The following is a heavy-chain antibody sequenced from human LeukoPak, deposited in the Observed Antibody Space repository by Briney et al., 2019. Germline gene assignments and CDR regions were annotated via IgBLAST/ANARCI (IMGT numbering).Heavy chain of an antibody. V-gene: IGHV3-74*01. Sequence: PGGSLRLSCAASGFTFSSYWMHWVRHAPGKGLVWVSRINSDGSSTSYADSVKGRFAISRDNAKNTLYLKMNSLRAEDTAVYYCARGGYYENYPYIWGQGTLVTVSS. CDR3: ARGGYYENYPYI. CDR1: GFTFSSYW. CDR2: INSDGSST. J-gene: IGHJ4*02. D-gene: IGHD3-22*01.